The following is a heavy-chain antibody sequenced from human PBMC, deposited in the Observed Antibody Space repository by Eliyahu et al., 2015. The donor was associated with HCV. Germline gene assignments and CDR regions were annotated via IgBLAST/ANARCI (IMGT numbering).Heavy chain of an antibody. D-gene: IGHD2-15*01. Sequence: QVQLVQSGAEVKKPGXSVKVSCKASGGTFTSXGMSWVRQGPGXGLXWMGGIIPIFRTTNYAQKFRGXVTITADESTNTAYMEVSSLTSDDTAVYYCAXSPHQHCSTVNCPLDFWGQGTLVTVSS. CDR3: AXSPHQHCSTVNCPLDF. J-gene: IGHJ4*02. CDR2: IIPIFRTT. V-gene: IGHV1-69*01. CDR1: GGTFTSXG.